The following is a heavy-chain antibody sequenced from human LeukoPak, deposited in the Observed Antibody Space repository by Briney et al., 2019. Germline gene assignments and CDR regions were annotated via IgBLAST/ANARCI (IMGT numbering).Heavy chain of an antibody. CDR2: IHSNNGGE. CDR3: AREPYSSSSDRHGKAFDY. D-gene: IGHD6-6*01. Sequence: ASVKVSCKASGYTFTAHFIHWVRQAPGQGLEWVGQIHSNNGGEKYAPKFMGRVTVLRDTSMNTIYRGLTSLTSDDTAVYYCAREPYSSSSDRHGKAFDYWGQGTLVTVSS. J-gene: IGHJ4*02. V-gene: IGHV1-2*06. CDR1: GYTFTAHF.